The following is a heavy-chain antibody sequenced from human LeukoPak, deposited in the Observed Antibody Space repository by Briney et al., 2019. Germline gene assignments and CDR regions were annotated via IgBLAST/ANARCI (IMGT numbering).Heavy chain of an antibody. D-gene: IGHD2-21*02. CDR2: VRSDGNDK. CDR1: EFTFSDYG. V-gene: IGHV3-30*02. CDR3: ATAGLDY. Sequence: GGSLRLSCAASEFTFSDYGMHWVRQAPGKGLEWVTFVRSDGNDKYYADSVKGRFTISRDNSKNTLYLQMTSLRVEDTAIYYCATAGLDYWGQGSLVTVSS. J-gene: IGHJ4*02.